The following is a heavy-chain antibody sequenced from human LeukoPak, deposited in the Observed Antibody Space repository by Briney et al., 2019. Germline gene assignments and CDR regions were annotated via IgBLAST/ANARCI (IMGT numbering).Heavy chain of an antibody. CDR1: GVSVTSGTNY. D-gene: IGHD2-2*01. CDR3: ARGVVGIVVVPAAYRINWFDP. J-gene: IGHJ5*02. Sequence: SETLSLTCAVSGVSVTSGTNYWGWIRQPPGKGLEWIGEINHSGSTNYNPSLKSRVTISVDTSKNQFSLKLSSVTAADTAVYYCARGVVGIVVVPAAYRINWFDPWGQGTLVTVSS. CDR2: INHSGST. V-gene: IGHV4-34*01.